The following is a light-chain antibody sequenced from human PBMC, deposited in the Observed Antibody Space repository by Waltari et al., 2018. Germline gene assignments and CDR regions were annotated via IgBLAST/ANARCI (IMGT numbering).Light chain of an antibody. J-gene: IGLJ1*01. Sequence: QSALTQPASVSGSPGQSITISCAGTRSDIGAYNYVSWYQLHPGKAPKLIIYGVTNRPSEVSTRFSGSKSGNTASLTISGLQADDEADYYCSSYTRSSSLYVFGGGTTVTV. CDR1: RSDIGAYNY. V-gene: IGLV2-14*01. CDR3: SSYTRSSSLYV. CDR2: GVT.